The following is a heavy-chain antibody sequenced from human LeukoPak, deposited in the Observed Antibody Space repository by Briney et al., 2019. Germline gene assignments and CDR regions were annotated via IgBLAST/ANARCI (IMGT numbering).Heavy chain of an antibody. CDR2: ISYSGST. CDR3: ARDPTTVTKGFDI. D-gene: IGHD4-17*01. Sequence: SETLSLTCTVSDDPFSTHYWSWIRQPPGKGLEWIGYISYSGSTNYNPSLKSRVTISVDTSKNQFSLKLSSVTAADTAVYYCARDPTTVTKGFDIWGQGTMVTASS. V-gene: IGHV4-59*11. CDR1: DDPFSTHY. J-gene: IGHJ3*02.